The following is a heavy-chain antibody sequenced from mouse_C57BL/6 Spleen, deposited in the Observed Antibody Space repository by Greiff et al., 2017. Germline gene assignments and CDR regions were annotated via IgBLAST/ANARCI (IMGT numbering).Heavy chain of an antibody. Sequence: VMLVESGPGLVAPSQSLSITCTVSGFSFTSYGVDWVRQPPGKGLEWLGVIWGGGGTNYNSALMSRLSIKKDNSKSQVFLKMNSQQTDDTAMYYGAKHSDGSKTGDAMDYWGQGTSVTVSS. CDR1: GFSFTSYG. CDR3: AKHSDGSKTGDAMDY. CDR2: IWGGGGT. J-gene: IGHJ4*01. D-gene: IGHD1-1*01. V-gene: IGHV2-9*01.